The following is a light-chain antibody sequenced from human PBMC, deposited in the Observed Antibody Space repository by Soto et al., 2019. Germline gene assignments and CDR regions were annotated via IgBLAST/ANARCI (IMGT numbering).Light chain of an antibody. CDR3: QQRNRWPPII. Sequence: EIVLTQSPATLSLSPGERATLSCRASQSVSDYLAWYQQKPGQAPRLLIYDASNRATGIPARFNGRGSGTDFILTISNLGPEDFAVYYCQQRNRWPPIIFDHGTRLEIK. V-gene: IGKV3-11*01. CDR2: DAS. CDR1: QSVSDY. J-gene: IGKJ5*01.